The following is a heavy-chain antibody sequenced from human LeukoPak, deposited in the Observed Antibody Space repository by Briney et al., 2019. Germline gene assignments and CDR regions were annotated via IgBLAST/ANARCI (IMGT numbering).Heavy chain of an antibody. D-gene: IGHD6-13*01. CDR2: IYYSGST. CDR1: SGSISSYY. V-gene: IGHV4-59*04. J-gene: IGHJ4*02. Sequence: PSETLSLTCTVSSGSISSYYWSWIRQPPGKRLEWIGSIYYSGSTYYNPSLKSRVTMSVDRSESQFSLKLSSVTAADTAVYYCARHLKQQPHDYWGRGTLVTVSS. CDR3: ARHLKQQPHDY.